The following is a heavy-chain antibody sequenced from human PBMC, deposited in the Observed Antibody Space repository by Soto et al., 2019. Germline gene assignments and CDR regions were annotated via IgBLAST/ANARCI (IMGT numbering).Heavy chain of an antibody. CDR2: ISSSSSYI. V-gene: IGHV3-21*01. Sequence: EVQLVESGGGLVKPGGSLRLSCAASGFTFSSYSMNWVRQAPGKGLKWVSSISSSSSYIYYADSVKGRFTISRDNAKNSLYLQMNSLRAEDTAVYYCARDPPGGGVVVPAAIDSTDFDYWGQGTLVTVSS. CDR1: GFTFSSYS. J-gene: IGHJ4*02. D-gene: IGHD2-2*01. CDR3: ARDPPGGGVVVPAAIDSTDFDY.